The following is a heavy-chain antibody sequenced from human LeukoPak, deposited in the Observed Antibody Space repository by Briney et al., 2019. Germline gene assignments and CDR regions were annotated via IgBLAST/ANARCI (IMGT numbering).Heavy chain of an antibody. CDR2: MSSSGSTI. CDR3: ARNVIVLMVYATQDYYYMDV. J-gene: IGHJ6*03. V-gene: IGHV3-11*04. CDR1: VFTFIDYY. Sequence: PGGSLRLSCAASVFTFIDYYMSWIRQAPGKGLEWVSYMSSSGSTIYSADSVKGRFTISRDNAKNSLYLQMNSLRDEDTATYCCARNVIVLMVYATQDYYYMDVWGKGTTVTVSS. D-gene: IGHD2-8*01.